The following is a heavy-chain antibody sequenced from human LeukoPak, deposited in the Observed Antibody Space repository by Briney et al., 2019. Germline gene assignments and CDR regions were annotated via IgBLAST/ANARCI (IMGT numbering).Heavy chain of an antibody. CDR2: ISGSGGST. D-gene: IGHD6-19*01. CDR1: GFTFSSYA. V-gene: IGHV3-23*01. CDR3: AKPGIAVAGTFRLYGMDV. J-gene: IGHJ6*02. Sequence: PGGSLRLSCAASGFTFSSYAMSWVRQAPGKGLEWVSAISGSGGSTYYADSVKGRFTISRDNSKNTLCLQMNSLRAEDTAVYYCAKPGIAVAGTFRLYGMDVWGQGTTVTVSS.